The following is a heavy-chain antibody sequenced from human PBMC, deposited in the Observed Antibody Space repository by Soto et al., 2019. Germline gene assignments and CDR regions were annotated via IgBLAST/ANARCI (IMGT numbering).Heavy chain of an antibody. J-gene: IGHJ5*02. Sequence: PGGSLRLSCAASGFTFSDYYMSWIRQAPGKGLEWVSYISSSGSTIYYADSVKGRFTISRDNAKNSLYLQMNSLRAEDTAVYYCASYFDDSSAGFDPWGQGTLVTVSS. CDR1: GFTFSDYY. D-gene: IGHD3-9*01. V-gene: IGHV3-11*01. CDR3: ASYFDDSSAGFDP. CDR2: ISSSGSTI.